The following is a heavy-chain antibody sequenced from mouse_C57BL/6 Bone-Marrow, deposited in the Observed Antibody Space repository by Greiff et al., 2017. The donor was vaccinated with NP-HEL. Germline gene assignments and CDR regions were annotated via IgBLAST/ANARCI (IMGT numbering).Heavy chain of an antibody. D-gene: IGHD2-12*01. CDR1: GYAFSSYW. CDR2: IYPGDGDT. CDR3: ARSYYTNWDYFDY. V-gene: IGHV1-80*01. J-gene: IGHJ2*01. Sequence: VQLQQSGAELVKPGASVKISCKASGYAFSSYWMNWVKQRPGKGLEWIGQIYPGDGDTNYNGKVKGKATLTADKSSSTAYMQLSSLTSEDSSVYFCARSYYTNWDYFDYWGQGTTLTVSS.